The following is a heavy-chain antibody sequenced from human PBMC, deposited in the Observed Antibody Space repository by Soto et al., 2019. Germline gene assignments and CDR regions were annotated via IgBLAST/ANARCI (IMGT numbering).Heavy chain of an antibody. CDR1: GFTFSNYA. CDR2: ISYGGSNK. J-gene: IGHJ3*02. V-gene: IGHV3-30-3*01. CDR3: VQFTVTTRLVGFDI. D-gene: IGHD4-17*01. Sequence: QVQLVESGGGVVQPGRSLRLSCAASGFTFSNYAMHWVRQAPGKGLEWVAVISYGGSNKYYADSVKGRFTISRDNSKNTLYLQRNSPRAEDSAVYYGVQFTVTTRLVGFDIRGQRTMVTVSS.